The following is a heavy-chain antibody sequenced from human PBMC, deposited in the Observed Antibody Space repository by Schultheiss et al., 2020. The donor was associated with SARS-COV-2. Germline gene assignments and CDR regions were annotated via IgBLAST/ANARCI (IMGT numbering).Heavy chain of an antibody. CDR3: AKDSPRYYYDSSGYYD. CDR2: ISSSSSYT. V-gene: IGHV3-11*05. Sequence: GGSLRLSCAASGFTFSDYYMSWIRQAPGKGLEWVSYISSSSSYTNYADSVKGRFTISRDNAKNSLYLQMNSLRAEDTAVYYCAKDSPRYYYDSSGYYDWGQGTLVTVSS. J-gene: IGHJ4*02. CDR1: GFTFSDYY. D-gene: IGHD3-22*01.